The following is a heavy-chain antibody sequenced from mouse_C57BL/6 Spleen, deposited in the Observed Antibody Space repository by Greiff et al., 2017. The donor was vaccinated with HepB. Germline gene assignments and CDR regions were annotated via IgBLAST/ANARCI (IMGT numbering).Heavy chain of an antibody. J-gene: IGHJ2*01. Sequence: QVQLQQPGAELERPGSSVKLSCKASGYTFTSYWMDWVKQRPGQGLEWIGNIYPSDSETHYNQKFKDKATLTVDKSSSTAYMQLSSLTSEDSAVYYCAIDSSCYYFDYWGQGTTLTVSS. CDR3: AIDSSCYYFDY. D-gene: IGHD3-2*02. V-gene: IGHV1-61*01. CDR2: IYPSDSET. CDR1: GYTFTSYW.